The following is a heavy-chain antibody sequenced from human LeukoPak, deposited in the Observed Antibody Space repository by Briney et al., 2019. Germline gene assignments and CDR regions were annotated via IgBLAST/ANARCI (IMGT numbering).Heavy chain of an antibody. Sequence: GGSLRLSCAASGFTFSSYSMNWVRQATGKGLEWVSSISSSSSYIYYADSVKGRFTISRDNAKNSLYLQMNSLRAEDTAVYYCARSIYGSGSYYNWFVLNPFDYWGQGTLVTVSS. CDR1: GFTFSSYS. D-gene: IGHD3-10*01. CDR3: ARSIYGSGSYYNWFVLNPFDY. V-gene: IGHV3-21*01. CDR2: ISSSSSYI. J-gene: IGHJ4*02.